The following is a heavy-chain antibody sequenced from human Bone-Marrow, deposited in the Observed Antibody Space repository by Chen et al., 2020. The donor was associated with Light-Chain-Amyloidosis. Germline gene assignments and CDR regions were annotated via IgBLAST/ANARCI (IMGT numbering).Heavy chain of an antibody. V-gene: IGHV5-51*01. D-gene: IGHD5-12*01. J-gene: IGHJ4*02. CDR1: GYTFPNYW. CDR2: IYPDDSDA. Sequence: EVQLEQSGPEVKKPGESLKISGQGPGYTFPNYWIGWVRQMPGKGLEWMGVIYPDDSDARYSPSFEGQVTISADKSITTAYLQWRSLKASDTAMYYCARRRDGYNFDYWGQGTLVTVSS. CDR3: ARRRDGYNFDY.